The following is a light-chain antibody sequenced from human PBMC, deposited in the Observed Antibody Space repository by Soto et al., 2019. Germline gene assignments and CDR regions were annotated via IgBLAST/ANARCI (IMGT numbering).Light chain of an antibody. CDR1: SSDIGRYNY. V-gene: IGLV2-14*01. CDR2: EVR. Sequence: QSVLTQPAAVSGPPGQSITISCTGTSSDIGRYNYVSWYQQHPGKAPKLVIYEVRNRPSGISNRFSASKSGNTASLTISGLQAEDEADYHCSSYGGNDWVFGGGTKLTVL. J-gene: IGLJ3*02. CDR3: SSYGGNDWV.